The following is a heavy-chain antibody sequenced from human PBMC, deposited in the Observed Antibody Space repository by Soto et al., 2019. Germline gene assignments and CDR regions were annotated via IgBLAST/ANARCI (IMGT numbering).Heavy chain of an antibody. CDR2: ISGSGASI. CDR1: GFTFSSDV. V-gene: IGHV3-23*01. D-gene: IGHD2-15*01. Sequence: EVQLLESGGNLVQPGGSLRLSCAASGFTFSSDVMSWVRQAPGKGLEWVSTISGSGASIYDADSVKGRFTISRDNSKNTVYLQMNSLRAEDTAVYYCAKDGLGSCTGGTCYGSDYWGQGTLVTVSS. CDR3: AKDGLGSCTGGTCYGSDY. J-gene: IGHJ4*02.